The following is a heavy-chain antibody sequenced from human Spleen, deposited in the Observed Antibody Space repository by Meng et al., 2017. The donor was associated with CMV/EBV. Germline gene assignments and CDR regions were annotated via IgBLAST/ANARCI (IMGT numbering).Heavy chain of an antibody. D-gene: IGHD4-23*01. J-gene: IGHJ4*02. CDR2: ISSSGSTI. V-gene: IGHV3-11*01. Sequence: SGFTFSDYYMSWIRQAPGKGLEWVSYISSSGSTIYYADSVKGRFTISRDNAKNSLYLQMNSLRAEDTAVYYCARDPDYGGKRGSTDYWGQGTLVTVSS. CDR1: GFTFSDYY. CDR3: ARDPDYGGKRGSTDY.